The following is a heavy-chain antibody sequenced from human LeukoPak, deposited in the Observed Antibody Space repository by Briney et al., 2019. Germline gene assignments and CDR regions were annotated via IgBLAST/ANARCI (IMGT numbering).Heavy chain of an antibody. V-gene: IGHV1-18*01. Sequence: ASVKVSCKASGYTFTSYVVSWGRQAPGQRLEWMGWISAYNGNTNSAPTLPRRVPITTDPYKSTAYVELRSLSSDDTAVYYCAREGDAFDIWGQGTMVTVSS. J-gene: IGHJ3*02. CDR1: GYTFTSYV. CDR3: AREGDAFDI. CDR2: ISAYNGNT.